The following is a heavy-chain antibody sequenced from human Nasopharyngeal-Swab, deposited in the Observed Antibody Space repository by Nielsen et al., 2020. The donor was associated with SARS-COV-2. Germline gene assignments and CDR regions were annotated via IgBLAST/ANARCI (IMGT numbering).Heavy chain of an antibody. CDR2: INHSGST. V-gene: IGHV4-34*01. CDR1: GGSFSGYY. D-gene: IGHD6-13*01. Sequence: SQTLSLTCAVYGGSFSGYYWSWIRQPPGKGLEWIGEINHSGSTNYNPSLKSRVTISVDTSKNQFSLKLSSVTAADTAVYYCARCIAAAGPAHDYWGQGTPVTVSS. CDR3: ARCIAAAGPAHDY. J-gene: IGHJ4*02.